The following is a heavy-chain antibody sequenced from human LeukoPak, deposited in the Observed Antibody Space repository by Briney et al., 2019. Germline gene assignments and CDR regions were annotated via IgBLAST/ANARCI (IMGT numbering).Heavy chain of an antibody. J-gene: IGHJ6*03. Sequence: SETLSLTCTVSGGSINTYYWSWLRQPPGKGVEWIGYIYYSGSTNYNPSLKSRVTISVDTSKNQFSLKLSSVTAADTAVYYCATDPGSYYMDVWGKGTTVTVSS. CDR2: IYYSGST. D-gene: IGHD3-10*01. CDR1: GGSINTYY. V-gene: IGHV4-59*01. CDR3: ATDPGSYYMDV.